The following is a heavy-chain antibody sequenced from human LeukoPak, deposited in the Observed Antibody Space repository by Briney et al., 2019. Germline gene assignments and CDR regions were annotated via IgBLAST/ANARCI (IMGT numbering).Heavy chain of an antibody. D-gene: IGHD2-15*01. J-gene: IGHJ2*01. CDR3: ARQRGRGSWYFDL. CDR2: IYYSGST. Sequence: SETLSLTCTVSGGSISSSGYYWGWIRQPPGKGLEWIGNIYYSGSTYYNPSLKSRVTISVDTSKNHFSLKLSSVTAADTAAYYCARQRGRGSWYFDLWGHGTLVTVSS. CDR1: GGSISSSGYY. V-gene: IGHV4-39*01.